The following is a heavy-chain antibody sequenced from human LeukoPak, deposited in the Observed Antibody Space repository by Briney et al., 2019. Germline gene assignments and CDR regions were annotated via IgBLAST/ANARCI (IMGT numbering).Heavy chain of an antibody. CDR2: TYYMSTWYN. CDR3: GRRLAEYDWFAA. D-gene: IGHD3-9*01. J-gene: IGHJ5*02. CDR1: GDTFSSNTVS. V-gene: IGHV6-1*01. Sequence: SQTLSLSCALSGDTFSSNTVSWDWIRHSPSRGLEWRGMTYYMSTWYNDYAVSVRGRTPVNPDTSKTQFSLHRNSVTPQDTAVYYWGRRLAEYDWFAAWGEGILVTVHS.